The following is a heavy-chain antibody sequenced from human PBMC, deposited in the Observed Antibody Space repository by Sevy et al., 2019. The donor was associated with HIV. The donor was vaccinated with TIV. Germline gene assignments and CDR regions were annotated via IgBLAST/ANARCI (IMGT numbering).Heavy chain of an antibody. D-gene: IGHD3-16*01. CDR1: GFTFSDHY. V-gene: IGHV3-72*01. CDR3: ARGRGGEFDY. CDR2: TRNKANSYTT. Sequence: GGSLRLSCAASGFTFSDHYMDWVRQAPGKGLEWVGRTRNKANSYTTEYAASVKGRFTISRDDSKNSLYLQMMSLKTAETAVYYCARGRGGEFDYWGQGTLVTVSS. J-gene: IGHJ4*02.